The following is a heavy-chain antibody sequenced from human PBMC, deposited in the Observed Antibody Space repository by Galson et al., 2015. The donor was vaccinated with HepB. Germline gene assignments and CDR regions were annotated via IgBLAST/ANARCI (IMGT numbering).Heavy chain of an antibody. CDR1: GFSFTRYA. D-gene: IGHD2-15*01. Sequence: SLRLSCAASGFSFTRYAMSWVRQAPGKGLQWVSSITSSGSNSYYMDSVKGRFTVSRDNSKNTLLLQLNSLRAEDTAMYFCAKDGNVVANGHYHFHYWGQGTLVTVSS. CDR3: AKDGNVVANGHYHFHY. CDR2: ITSSGSNS. J-gene: IGHJ4*02. V-gene: IGHV3-23*01.